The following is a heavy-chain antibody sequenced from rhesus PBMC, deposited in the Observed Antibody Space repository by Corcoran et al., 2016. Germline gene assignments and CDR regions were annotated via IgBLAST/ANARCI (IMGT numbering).Heavy chain of an antibody. CDR1: GGSISSSNW. Sequence: QVQLQESGPAVVKPSETLSLTCAVSGGSISSSNWWSWIRQSPGKGLEWIGGLYGSGGSPEYNPPRRSRVTISKDTSKTQFSLKLSSVTAADTAVYYCARDMTGVIISAEIDAFDFWGQGLRVTVSS. J-gene: IGHJ3*01. CDR2: LYGSGGSP. D-gene: IGHD3-22*01. CDR3: ARDMTGVIISAEIDAFDF. V-gene: IGHV4-93*01.